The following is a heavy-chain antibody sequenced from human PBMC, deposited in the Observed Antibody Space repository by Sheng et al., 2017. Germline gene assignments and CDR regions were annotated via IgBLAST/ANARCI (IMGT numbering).Heavy chain of an antibody. D-gene: IGHD5-12*01. Sequence: EVQLVESGGGLIQPGGSLRLSCAASGFTVSSNYMSWVRQAPGKGLEWVSVIYSGGSTSYADSVKGRFTISRDNSKNTLYLQINSLRAEDTAVYYCARDYSGSDPAVSWGQGTLVTVSS. CDR3: ARDYSGSDPAVS. J-gene: IGHJ5*02. V-gene: IGHV3-53*01. CDR2: IYSGGST. CDR1: GFTVSSNY.